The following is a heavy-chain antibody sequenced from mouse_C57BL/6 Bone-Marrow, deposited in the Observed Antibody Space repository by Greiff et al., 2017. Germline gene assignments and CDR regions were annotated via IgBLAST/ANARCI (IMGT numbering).Heavy chain of an antibody. CDR2: IDPSDSYT. D-gene: IGHD2-1*01. Sequence: VQLQQPGAELVMPGASVKLSCKASGYTFTSYWMHWVKQRPGQGLEWIGEIDPSDSYTNYNQKFKGKSTLTVDKSSSTAYMQLSSLTSEDSAVYYCARGGGYGNYAGYAIFDYWGQGTTLTVSS. CDR3: ARGGGYGNYAGYAIFDY. V-gene: IGHV1-69*01. J-gene: IGHJ2*01. CDR1: GYTFTSYW.